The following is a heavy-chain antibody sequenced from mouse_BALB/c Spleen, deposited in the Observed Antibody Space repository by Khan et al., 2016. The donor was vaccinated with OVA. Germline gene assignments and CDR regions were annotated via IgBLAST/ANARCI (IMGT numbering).Heavy chain of an antibody. CDR3: AKGVWSYYYTLDY. CDR2: IWGGGST. J-gene: IGHJ4*01. V-gene: IGHV2-6-5*01. CDR1: GFSLSDYG. Sequence: QVQLKESGPGLVAPSQNLSLTCTVSGFSLSDYGVSWIRQPPGKGLEWLGVIWGGGSTYYNSALKSRLSISKDNSKSQVFLKMSSLQSDDTAMFYCAKGVWSYYYTLDYWGQGTSVTVSS.